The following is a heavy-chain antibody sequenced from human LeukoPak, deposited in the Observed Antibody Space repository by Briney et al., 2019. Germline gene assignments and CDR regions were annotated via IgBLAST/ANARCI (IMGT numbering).Heavy chain of an antibody. J-gene: IGHJ4*02. CDR1: GDSMSSGYW. Sequence: PSETLSLTCAASGDSMSSGYWWSWVRQPPGKGLEWIGEIYHSGSTNYNPSLKSRVIISVDKSKNQFSLRLSSVTAADTAVYYCASLYSDFDYWGQGTLVTVFS. CDR3: ASLYSDFDY. CDR2: IYHSGST. V-gene: IGHV4-4*02. D-gene: IGHD2-21*01.